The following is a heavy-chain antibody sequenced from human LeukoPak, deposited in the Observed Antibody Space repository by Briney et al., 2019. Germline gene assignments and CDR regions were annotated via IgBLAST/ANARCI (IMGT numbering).Heavy chain of an antibody. J-gene: IGHJ5*02. V-gene: IGHV1-69*06. CDR1: GGTFSSYA. D-gene: IGHD3-9*01. Sequence: GASVKVSCKASGGTFSSYAISWVRQAPGQGLEWVGGIIPIFGTANYAQKFQGRVTITADKSTSTAYMELSSLRSEDTAVYYCARSPYYDILTGYYTPWGQGTLVTVSS. CDR2: IIPIFGTA. CDR3: ARSPYYDILTGYYTP.